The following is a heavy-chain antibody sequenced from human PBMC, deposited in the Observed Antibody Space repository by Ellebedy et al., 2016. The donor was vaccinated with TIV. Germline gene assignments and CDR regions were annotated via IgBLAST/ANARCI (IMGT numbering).Heavy chain of an antibody. J-gene: IGHJ3*02. Sequence: GESLKISCAASGFTFSSYAMHWVRQAPGKGLEWVAAISYDGSNRYYADSVKGRFPISRDNSKNTLYLDMDSLRREDTAVYYCAREGRAARDAFDIWGQGTMVTVSS. CDR2: ISYDGSNR. D-gene: IGHD2-15*01. V-gene: IGHV3-30*04. CDR3: AREGRAARDAFDI. CDR1: GFTFSSYA.